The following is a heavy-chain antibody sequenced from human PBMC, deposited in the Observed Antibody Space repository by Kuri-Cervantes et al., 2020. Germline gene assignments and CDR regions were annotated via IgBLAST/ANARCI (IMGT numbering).Heavy chain of an antibody. CDR3: ARRDGSTWYYFDY. D-gene: IGHD6-13*01. Sequence: GGSLRLSCAASGFTFSSYAMSWVRLAPGRGLEWVSSISASGGATYHADSVKGRFTISRDNAKDTLYLQVNSLRAEDTAVYYCARRDGSTWYYFDYWGQGTLVTVSS. J-gene: IGHJ4*02. CDR2: ISASGGAT. CDR1: GFTFSSYA. V-gene: IGHV3-23*01.